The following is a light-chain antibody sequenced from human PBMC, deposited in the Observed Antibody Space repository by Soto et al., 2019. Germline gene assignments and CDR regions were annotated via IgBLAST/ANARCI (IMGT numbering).Light chain of an antibody. Sequence: DIQMTQSPATLSASVGDRVTITCRASQSLSGWLAWYQQKPGKAPKLLIYDASSLESGVPSRFSGSGSGTELALTISSLQPDDFATYYCQQYNSYPWTFGQGTKVEIK. CDR3: QQYNSYPWT. CDR1: QSLSGW. J-gene: IGKJ1*01. V-gene: IGKV1-5*01. CDR2: DAS.